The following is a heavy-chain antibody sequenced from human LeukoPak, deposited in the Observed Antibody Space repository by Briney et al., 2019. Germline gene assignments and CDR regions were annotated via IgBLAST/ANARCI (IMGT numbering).Heavy chain of an antibody. CDR2: ITGRSYT. V-gene: IGHV3-21*01. CDR1: GFTFSTYS. CDR3: VRELSSAVAGPWVGY. Sequence: GGSLRLSCAASGFTFSTYSMNWVRQAPGKGLEWVSSITGRSYTYYADSVKGRFTISRDNAKNSLYLQMNSLRVEDTAVYYCVRELSSAVAGPWVGYWGQGTLVTVSS. D-gene: IGHD6-19*01. J-gene: IGHJ4*02.